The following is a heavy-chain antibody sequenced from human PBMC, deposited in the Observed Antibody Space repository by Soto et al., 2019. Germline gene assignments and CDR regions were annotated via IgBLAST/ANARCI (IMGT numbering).Heavy chain of an antibody. D-gene: IGHD6-19*01. V-gene: IGHV4-39*01. CDR1: GGSINRRTSC. J-gene: IGHJ5*02. CDR2: FYSGST. CDR3: ATTRGIAVGGSFDH. Sequence: PSETLSLTCTVSGGSINRRTSCCAWIRQSPGKGPEWMATFYSGSTYYNPSLKSRLTMSVDTSTNQFSLRLRSVAAPDTAVYYCATTRGIAVGGSFDHWGQGTLVTVSS.